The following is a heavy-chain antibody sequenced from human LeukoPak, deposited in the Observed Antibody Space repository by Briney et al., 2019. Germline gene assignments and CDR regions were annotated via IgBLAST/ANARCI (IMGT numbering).Heavy chain of an antibody. D-gene: IGHD3-10*01. CDR3: AREGDYYGSGSYPGGPVYYYYGMDV. J-gene: IGHJ6*02. CDR2: INPNSGGT. V-gene: IGHV1-2*02. Sequence: GASVKVSCKASGYTFTGYYMHWVRQAPGQGLEWMGWINPNSGGTNYAQKFQGRVTMTRDTSISTAYMELSRLRSDDTAVYYCAREGDYYGSGSYPGGPVYYYYGMDVWGQRTTVTVSS. CDR1: GYTFTGYY.